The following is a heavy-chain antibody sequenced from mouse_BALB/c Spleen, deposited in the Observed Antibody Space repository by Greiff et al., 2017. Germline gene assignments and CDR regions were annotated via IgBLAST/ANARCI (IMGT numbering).Heavy chain of an antibody. D-gene: IGHD1-1*01. CDR1: GFTFNTNA. J-gene: IGHJ4*01. V-gene: IGHV10S3*01. CDR3: VSNYYGSSYYAMDY. CDR2: IRSKSNNYAT. Sequence: EPGGGLVQPKGSLKLSCAASGFTFNTNAMNWVRQAPGKGLEWVARIRSKSNNYATYYADSVKDRFTISRDDSQSMLYLQMNNLKTEDTAMYYCVSNYYGSSYYAMDYWGQGTSVTVSS.